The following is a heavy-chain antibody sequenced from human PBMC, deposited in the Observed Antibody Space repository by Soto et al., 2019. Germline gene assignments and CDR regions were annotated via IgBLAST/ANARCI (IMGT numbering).Heavy chain of an antibody. CDR2: ISYDGSNK. J-gene: IGHJ4*02. V-gene: IGHV3-30-3*01. CDR1: GFTFSSYA. CDR3: ARTITGTIDY. D-gene: IGHD1-20*01. Sequence: PVGSLRLSCAASGFTFSSYAMHWVRQAPGKGLEWVAVISYDGSNKYYADSVKGRFTISRDNSKNTLYLQMNSLRAEDTAVYYCARTITGTIDYWGQGTLVTVSS.